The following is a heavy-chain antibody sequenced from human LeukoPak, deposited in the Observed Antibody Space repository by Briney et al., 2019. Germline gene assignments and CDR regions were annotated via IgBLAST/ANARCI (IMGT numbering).Heavy chain of an antibody. CDR3: ARVGYDILTGYSTPYYYYGMDV. J-gene: IGHJ6*02. Sequence: PGRSLRLSCAASGFTFSSYAMHWVCQAPGKGLEWVAVISYDGSNKYYADSVKGRFTISRDNSKNTLYLQMNSLRAEDTAVYYCARVGYDILTGYSTPYYYYGMDVWGQGTTVTVSS. V-gene: IGHV3-30-3*01. CDR1: GFTFSSYA. CDR2: ISYDGSNK. D-gene: IGHD3-9*01.